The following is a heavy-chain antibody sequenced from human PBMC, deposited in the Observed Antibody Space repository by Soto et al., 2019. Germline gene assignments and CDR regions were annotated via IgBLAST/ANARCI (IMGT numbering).Heavy chain of an antibody. CDR2: IHRSGST. J-gene: IGHJ4*02. CDR3: ATRGGGYYPFYFDN. Sequence: QVKLQQWGAGLLKPSETLSLTCAVYGGSFSDSYWSWIRQPPGEGLEWIGEIHRSGSTSYSPSLQSRVTISLDTSKNQFSLKLNSVTAADTALYYCATRGGGYYPFYFDNWGRGTLVTVSS. CDR1: GGSFSDSY. D-gene: IGHD3-22*01. V-gene: IGHV4-34*01.